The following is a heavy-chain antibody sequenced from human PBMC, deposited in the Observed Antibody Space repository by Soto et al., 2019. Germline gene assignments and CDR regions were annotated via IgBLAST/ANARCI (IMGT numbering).Heavy chain of an antibody. CDR2: IDTSGST. J-gene: IGHJ4*02. D-gene: IGHD3-3*01. CDR3: ARGGQDFWSGPFDY. Sequence: QGQLQESGQGLVKPSETLSLTCTVSGGSISNYYCNWIRQPAGKGLEWIGRIDTSGSTNYNPSLKSRVTMSVDTSKQEFSLKLSSVTAADTALYYCARGGQDFWSGPFDYWGRGALVTVSS. V-gene: IGHV4-4*07. CDR1: GGSISNYY.